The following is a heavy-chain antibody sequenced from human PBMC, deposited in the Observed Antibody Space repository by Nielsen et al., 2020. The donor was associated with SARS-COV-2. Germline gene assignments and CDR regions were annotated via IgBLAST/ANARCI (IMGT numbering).Heavy chain of an antibody. CDR3: ARTHSGSYFFYFDY. Sequence: GESLKISCAASGFTVSRNYMSWVRQAPGKGLEWVSVIYSGGDTFYADSVKGRFTISRDNSKNTLYLQMNSLRAEDTAVYYCARTHSGSYFFYFDYWGQGTLVTVSS. V-gene: IGHV3-53*05. CDR1: GFTVSRNY. CDR2: IYSGGDT. D-gene: IGHD1-26*01. J-gene: IGHJ4*02.